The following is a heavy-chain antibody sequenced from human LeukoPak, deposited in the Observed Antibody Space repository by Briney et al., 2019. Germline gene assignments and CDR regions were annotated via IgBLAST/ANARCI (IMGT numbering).Heavy chain of an antibody. D-gene: IGHD2-2*01. Sequence: GGSLRLSCAASGLTFNNYAMSWVRQAPGKGLEWVSVISGSGADTYYADSVKGRFTITRDNSKNTLYLQMNSLRAEDTAVYYCANEVPHFDYWGQGTLVTVSS. CDR3: ANEVPHFDY. V-gene: IGHV3-23*01. J-gene: IGHJ4*02. CDR1: GLTFNNYA. CDR2: ISGSGADT.